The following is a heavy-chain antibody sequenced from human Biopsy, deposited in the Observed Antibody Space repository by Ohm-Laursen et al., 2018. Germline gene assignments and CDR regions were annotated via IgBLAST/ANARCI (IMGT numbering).Heavy chain of an antibody. CDR1: GFSLNTRGMS. D-gene: IGHD2-2*02. CDR2: IYWDDAK. Sequence: TQTLTLTVTLSGFSLNTRGMSVTWIRQPPGKALEWLARIYWDDAKFYSESLKTRLTISKGTSESHVVLTLSDVAPVDTATYYCARIPILVVPAAIVYRHRRHLQGLDVWGQGTTVIVSS. V-gene: IGHV2-70*16. CDR3: ARIPILVVPAAIVYRHRRHLQGLDV. J-gene: IGHJ6*02.